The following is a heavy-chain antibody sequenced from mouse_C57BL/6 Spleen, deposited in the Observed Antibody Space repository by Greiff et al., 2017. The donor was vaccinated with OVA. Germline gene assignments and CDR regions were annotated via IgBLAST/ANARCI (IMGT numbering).Heavy chain of an antibody. Sequence: VQLQQPGAELVRPGSSVKLSCKASGYTFTSYWMHWVKQRPIQGLEWIGNIDPSDSETHYNQKFKDKATLTVDKSSSTAYMQLSSLTSEDSAVYYCARRGTPCWYFDVWGTGTTVTVSS. CDR1: GYTFTSYW. V-gene: IGHV1-52*01. CDR2: IDPSDSET. J-gene: IGHJ1*03. D-gene: IGHD3-3*01. CDR3: ARRGTPCWYFDV.